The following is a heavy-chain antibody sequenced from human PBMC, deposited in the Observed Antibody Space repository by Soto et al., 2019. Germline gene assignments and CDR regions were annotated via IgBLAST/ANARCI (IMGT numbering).Heavy chain of an antibody. Sequence: QVQLVQSGAEVKKPGASVKVSCKASGYTFSNYGVSWVRQAPGQGLEWMGWISAYNGNTNYAQNLQGRVTITADISTSIAYLVLRSLRSDDTAVYYCAIGCYGEFVSYSDWWGQGTLVTVAS. CDR2: ISAYNGNT. CDR1: GYTFSNYG. V-gene: IGHV1-18*01. CDR3: AIGCYGEFVSYSDW. D-gene: IGHD3-10*01. J-gene: IGHJ4*02.